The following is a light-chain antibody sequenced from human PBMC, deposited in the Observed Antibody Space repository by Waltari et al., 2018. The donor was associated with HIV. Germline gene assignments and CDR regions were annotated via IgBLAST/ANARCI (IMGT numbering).Light chain of an antibody. CDR3: FSTDSNSDQRV. V-gene: IGLV3-10*01. J-gene: IGLJ2*01. Sequence: SYELTQPPSVSVSPGQTATITCSGDALPETYVYCSQKKSGQATVVVSVEDNKRPSGIPQGISGSKSGALASLTITWAQVDDEADYYCFSTDSNSDQRVFGGGTKLTVL. CDR1: ALPETY. CDR2: EDN.